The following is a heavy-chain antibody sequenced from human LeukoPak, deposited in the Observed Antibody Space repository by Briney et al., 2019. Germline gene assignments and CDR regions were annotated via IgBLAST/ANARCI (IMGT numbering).Heavy chain of an antibody. V-gene: IGHV3-48*02. CDR1: GFTVSSNY. D-gene: IGHD3-3*01. CDR3: APRGVVIDY. CDR2: ISSSSNTI. J-gene: IGHJ4*02. Sequence: GGSLRLSCAASGFTVSSNYMNWVRQAPGKGLEWVSYISSSSNTIYYADSVKGRFTISRDNAKNSLYLQMNSLTDEDTAVYYCAPRGVVIDYWGQGTLVTVSS.